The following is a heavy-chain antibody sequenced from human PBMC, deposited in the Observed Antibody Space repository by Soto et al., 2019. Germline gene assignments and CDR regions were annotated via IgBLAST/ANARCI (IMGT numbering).Heavy chain of an antibody. V-gene: IGHV3-23*01. J-gene: IGHJ4*02. CDR2: ISGSGDST. D-gene: IGHD6-13*01. Sequence: GSLRLSCAGSGFTFSSYAMRWVRQAPGKGLEWVSAISGSGDSTYYTDSVKGRFTISRDNSKNTLYLQMNSLRAEDTAVYYCARRGPGTHFDYWGQGTLVTVSS. CDR3: ARRGPGTHFDY. CDR1: GFTFSSYA.